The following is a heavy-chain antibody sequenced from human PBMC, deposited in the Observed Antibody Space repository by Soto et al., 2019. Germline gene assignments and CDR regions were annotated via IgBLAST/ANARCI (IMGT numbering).Heavy chain of an antibody. CDR3: ARDVGSGLYYYYGLDV. V-gene: IGHV3-33*01. D-gene: IGHD3-10*01. Sequence: QVQLVESGGGVVQPGRSLRLSCAASGFTFSNHAMHWVRQAPGKGLEWVAVIWYDGSNEYYADSVKGRFTISRDNSKNTLYLQMNSLRAEDTAVYYCARDVGSGLYYYYGLDVWGQGTTVTVSS. CDR1: GFTFSNHA. CDR2: IWYDGSNE. J-gene: IGHJ6*02.